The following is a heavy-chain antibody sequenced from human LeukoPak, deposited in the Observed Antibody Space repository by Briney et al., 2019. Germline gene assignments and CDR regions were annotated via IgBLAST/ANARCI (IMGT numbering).Heavy chain of an antibody. J-gene: IGHJ4*02. CDR2: IYYSGST. D-gene: IGHD3-22*01. V-gene: IGHV4-39*07. CDR3: ARAGYYYDSSSEGYFDY. CDR1: GGSISSSSYY. Sequence: SETLSLTCTVSGGSISSSSYYWGWIRQPPGKGLEWIGSIYYSGSTYYNPSLKSRVTISEDTSKNQFSLKLSSVTAADTAVYYCARAGYYYDSSSEGYFDYWGQGTLVTVSS.